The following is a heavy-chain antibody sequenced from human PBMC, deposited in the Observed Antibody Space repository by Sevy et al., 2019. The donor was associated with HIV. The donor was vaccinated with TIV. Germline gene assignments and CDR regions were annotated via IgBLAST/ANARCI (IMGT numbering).Heavy chain of an antibody. D-gene: IGHD5-12*01. CDR1: GYTLTELS. CDR3: ATVGIVATQNYFDY. V-gene: IGHV1-24*01. Sequence: ASVKVSCKVSGYTLTELSMHWVRQAPGKGLEWMGGFDPEDGETIYAQKFQGRVTMTEDTSTDTAYMELSSLRSEATAVYYCATVGIVATQNYFDYWGQGTLVTVSS. CDR2: FDPEDGET. J-gene: IGHJ4*02.